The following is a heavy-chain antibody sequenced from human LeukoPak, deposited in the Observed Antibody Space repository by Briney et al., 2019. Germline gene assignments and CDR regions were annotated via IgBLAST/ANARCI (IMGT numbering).Heavy chain of an antibody. V-gene: IGHV4-38-2*02. J-gene: IGHJ4*02. D-gene: IGHD3-22*01. Sequence: SETLSLTCTDSGYSISSGYYWGWIRQPPGKGLEWIGSIYHSGSTYYNPSLKSRVTISVDTSKNQFSLKLSSVTAADTAVYYCATRKYYYDSSGYYGSGYYFDYWGQGTLVTVSS. CDR2: IYHSGST. CDR3: ATRKYYYDSSGYYGSGYYFDY. CDR1: GYSISSGYY.